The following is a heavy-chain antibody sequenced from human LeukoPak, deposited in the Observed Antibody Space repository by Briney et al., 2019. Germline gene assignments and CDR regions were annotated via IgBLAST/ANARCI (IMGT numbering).Heavy chain of an antibody. J-gene: IGHJ5*02. CDR1: GGSISSYY. D-gene: IGHD3-3*01. V-gene: IGHV4-59*01. CDR2: IYYSGST. Sequence: PSETLSLTCTVSGGSISSYYWSWIRQPPGKGLEWIGYIYYSGSTNNNPSLKSRVTISVDTSKNQFSLKLSSVTAADTAVYYCARGTYYDFWSGYHKDWFDPWGQGTLVTVSS. CDR3: ARGTYYDFWSGYHKDWFDP.